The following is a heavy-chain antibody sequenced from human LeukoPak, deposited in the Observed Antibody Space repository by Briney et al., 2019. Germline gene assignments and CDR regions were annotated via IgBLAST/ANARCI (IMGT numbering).Heavy chain of an antibody. D-gene: IGHD2-8*01. CDR3: AKDYCTNGVCYSDY. V-gene: IGHV3-23*01. Sequence: GGSLRLSCAASGFTFSSHAMSWVRQAPGKGLEWVSAISGSGGSTYYADSVKGRFTISRDNSKNTLYLQMNSLRAEDTAVYYCAKDYCTNGVCYSDYWGQGTLVTVSS. CDR1: GFTFSSHA. J-gene: IGHJ4*02. CDR2: ISGSGGST.